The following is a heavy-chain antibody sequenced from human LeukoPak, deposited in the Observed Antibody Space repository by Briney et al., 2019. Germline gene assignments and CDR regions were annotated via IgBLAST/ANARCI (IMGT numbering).Heavy chain of an antibody. CDR2: ISYDGSNK. J-gene: IGHJ4*02. Sequence: GGSLRLSCAASGFTFSSYGMHWVRQAPGKGLEWVAVISYDGSNKYYADSVKGRFTISRDNSKNTLYLQVNSLRAEDTAVYYCAKDAGFRIAAAGPAPGYYWGQGTLVTVSS. D-gene: IGHD6-13*01. CDR3: AKDAGFRIAAAGPAPGYY. V-gene: IGHV3-30*18. CDR1: GFTFSSYG.